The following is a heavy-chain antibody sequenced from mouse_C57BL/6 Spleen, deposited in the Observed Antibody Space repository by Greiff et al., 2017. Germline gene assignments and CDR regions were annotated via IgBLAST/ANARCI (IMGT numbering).Heavy chain of an antibody. J-gene: IGHJ3*01. V-gene: IGHV5-16*01. CDR2: INYDGSST. CDR3: ERVYYCGSSYSWFAY. D-gene: IGHD1-1*01. CDR1: GFTFSDYY. Sequence: EVMLVESEGGLVQPGSSMKLSCTASGFTFSDYYMAWVRQVPEKGLEWVANINYDGSSTYYLDSLKSRFIISRDNAKNILYLQMSSLKSEDTATYYCERVYYCGSSYSWFAYWGQGTLVTVSA.